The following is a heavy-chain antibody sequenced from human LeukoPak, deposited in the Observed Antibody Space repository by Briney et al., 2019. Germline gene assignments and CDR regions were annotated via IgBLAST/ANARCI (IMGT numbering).Heavy chain of an antibody. CDR3: ARARYSSSSGADY. CDR1: GFTFSSYW. D-gene: IGHD6-6*01. V-gene: IGHV3-74*01. Sequence: PGGSLRLSCAASGFTFSSYWMHWVPQAPGKGLVWVSRINSDGSSTSYADSVKGRFTISRDNAKNTLYLQMNSLRAEDTAVYYCARARYSSSSGADYWGQGTLVTVSS. J-gene: IGHJ4*02. CDR2: INSDGSST.